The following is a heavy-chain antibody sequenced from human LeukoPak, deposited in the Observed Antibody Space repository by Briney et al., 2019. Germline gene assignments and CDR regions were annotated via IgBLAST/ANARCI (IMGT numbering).Heavy chain of an antibody. CDR2: INHSGST. Sequence: SETLSLTCAVYGGSFSGYYWSWIRQPPGKGLAWIGEINHSGSTNYNPSLKSRVTISVDKSKNQFSLKLSSVTAADTAVYYCARGLGPLAYSSSWYSWFDPWGQGTLVTVSS. CDR1: GGSFSGYY. D-gene: IGHD6-13*01. J-gene: IGHJ5*02. V-gene: IGHV4-34*01. CDR3: ARGLGPLAYSSSWYSWFDP.